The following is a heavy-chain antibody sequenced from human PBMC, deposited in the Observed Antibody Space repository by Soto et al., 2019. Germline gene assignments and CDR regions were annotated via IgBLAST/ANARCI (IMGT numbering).Heavy chain of an antibody. V-gene: IGHV1-58*02. CDR1: GFTFTTSG. Sequence: QMQLVQSGPEVKDPGTSVRVSCKASGFTFTTSGIHWVRQARGQGLEWMGWIVVGSGNTRYNQKFQDKVTLTRDMATDTAYMDLRSLTSDDTAIYFCAAVVPVSGILERLGLDPWGQGTLVTVPS. CDR2: IVVGSGNT. J-gene: IGHJ5*02. CDR3: AAVVPVSGILERLGLDP. D-gene: IGHD3-3*01.